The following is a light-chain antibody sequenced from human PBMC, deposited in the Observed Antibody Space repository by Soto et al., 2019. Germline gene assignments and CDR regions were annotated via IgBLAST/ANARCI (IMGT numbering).Light chain of an antibody. CDR1: QSVSSN. J-gene: IGKJ1*01. CDR2: RAS. Sequence: EIVMTQSPATLSVSPGERATLSCRASQSVSSNVAWYQQRPGQAPSLLIYRASTRATGIPARFSGSGSGTEFTLTISSLQSEDFAVYYCQQDHNLWTFGQGTKVEIK. V-gene: IGKV3-15*01. CDR3: QQDHNLWT.